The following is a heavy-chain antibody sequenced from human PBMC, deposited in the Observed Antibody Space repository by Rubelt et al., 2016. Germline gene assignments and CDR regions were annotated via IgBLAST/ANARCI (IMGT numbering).Heavy chain of an antibody. Sequence: EVQLVESGGGLVQPGGSLRLSCAGSGFIFSIDAMSWVRQAPGKGLEWVSAITGSGAGTNYADSVKGRFTISRDNSKNTLYLQMNSLRAEDTAVYYCARDLEFGFGESNWGQGTLVTVSS. V-gene: IGHV3-23*04. CDR2: ITGSGAGT. J-gene: IGHJ4*02. D-gene: IGHD3-10*01. CDR3: ARDLEFGFGESN. CDR1: GFIFSIDA.